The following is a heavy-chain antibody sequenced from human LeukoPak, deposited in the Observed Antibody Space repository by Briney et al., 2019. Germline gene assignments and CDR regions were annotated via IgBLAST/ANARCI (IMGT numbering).Heavy chain of an antibody. J-gene: IGHJ5*02. CDR1: GFTFTTYS. D-gene: IGHD2-15*01. V-gene: IGHV3-21*01. CDR2: ISTRDTFI. Sequence: GGSLRLSCEASGFTFTTYSMTWVRQTPGEGLEWVSSISTRDTFINYADSVKGRFTISRDNAKNSLYLQMNSLRAEDTAVYYCARGPDIVVVVAARTNWFDPWGQGTLVTVSS. CDR3: ARGPDIVVVVAARTNWFDP.